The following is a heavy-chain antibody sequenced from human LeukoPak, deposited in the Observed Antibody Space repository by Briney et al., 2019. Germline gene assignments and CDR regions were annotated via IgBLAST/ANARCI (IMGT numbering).Heavy chain of an antibody. CDR1: GGSFSGYF. V-gene: IGHV4-34*01. Sequence: TSETLSLTCAVYGGSFSGYFWTWIRQPPGKRMEWIGEINHSGSANNNPSLRSRVTVSVDTSKNQFSLRLTSVTAADTAVYYCARGWGMGTTNWGYWSQGTLVTVSS. J-gene: IGHJ4*02. CDR2: INHSGSA. CDR3: ARGWGMGTTNWGY. D-gene: IGHD5-24*01.